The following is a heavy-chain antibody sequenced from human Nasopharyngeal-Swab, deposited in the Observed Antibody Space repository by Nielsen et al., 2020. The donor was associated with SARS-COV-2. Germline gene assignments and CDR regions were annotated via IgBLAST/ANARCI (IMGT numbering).Heavy chain of an antibody. J-gene: IGHJ6*02. CDR2: ITLINGNA. CDR1: GFSITYRF. V-gene: IGHV1-45*02. Sequence: SLKVSCKASGFSITYRFLHWMRQAPGQALEWMGWITLINGNAKYAQKFQGRVSITRDGSRTIASLELSSLRPDDTAMYFCASGQCINGVCNPTDGLDVWSQGTSVTVS. CDR3: ASGQCINGVCNPTDGLDV. D-gene: IGHD2-8*01.